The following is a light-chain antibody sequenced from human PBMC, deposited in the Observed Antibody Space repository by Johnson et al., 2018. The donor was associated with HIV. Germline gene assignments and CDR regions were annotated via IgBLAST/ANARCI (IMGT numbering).Light chain of an antibody. CDR1: SSNIGRNY. J-gene: IGLJ1*01. CDR3: GTWDSSLSAYV. V-gene: IGLV1-51*01. Sequence: QSVLTQPPSVSAAPGQKVTIYCSGSSSNIGRNYVSWYQQLPGTAPKLLIFDNNKRPSGIPDRFSASKSGTSATLGITGLQTGVEAGYYCGTWDSSLSAYVLGTGTKFTVL. CDR2: DNN.